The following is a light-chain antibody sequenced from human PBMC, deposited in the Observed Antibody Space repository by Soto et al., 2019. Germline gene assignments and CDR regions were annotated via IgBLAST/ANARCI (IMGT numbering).Light chain of an antibody. CDR3: SSYAGSNIL. CDR1: SSDVGGYNY. CDR2: EVS. V-gene: IGLV2-8*01. Sequence: QSALTQPPSASGSPGQSVTISCTGTSSDVGGYNYVSWYQQHPGKAPKLMIYEVSKRPSGVPDRFFASKSGNTASLTVSGLQAEDEADYYCSSYAGSNILFVGGTKLTVL. J-gene: IGLJ2*01.